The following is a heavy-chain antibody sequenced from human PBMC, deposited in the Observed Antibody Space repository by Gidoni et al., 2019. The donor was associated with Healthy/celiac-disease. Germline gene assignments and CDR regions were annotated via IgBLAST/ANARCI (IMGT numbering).Heavy chain of an antibody. D-gene: IGHD2-21*01. CDR1: GGSISSGGYY. CDR3: ARDRRVEAGAYCGGDCLSPYWYFDL. J-gene: IGHJ2*01. CDR2: IYYSGST. Sequence: QVQLQESGPGLVKPSQTLSLTCTVSGGSISSGGYYWSWIRQHPGKGLEWIGYIYYSGSTYYNPSLKSRVTISVDTSKNQFSLKLSSVTAADTAVYYCARDRRVEAGAYCGGDCLSPYWYFDLWGRGTLVTVSS. V-gene: IGHV4-31*03.